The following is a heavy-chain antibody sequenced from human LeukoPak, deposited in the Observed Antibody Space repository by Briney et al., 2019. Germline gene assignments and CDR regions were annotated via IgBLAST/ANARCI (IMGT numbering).Heavy chain of an antibody. CDR1: GFTFSSYC. CDR2: INRDGSST. V-gene: IGHV3-74*01. D-gene: IGHD3-3*01. CDR3: AREAALYSYDFWSGCSHFDN. Sequence: GRSLRLSCAASGFTFSSYCMHWVRQAPGKGLVWVSCINRDGSSTTYADSVKGRFTISRDNAKNTLYLQMNSLIAEDTAVYYCAREAALYSYDFWSGCSHFDNWGQGTLVTVSS. J-gene: IGHJ4*02.